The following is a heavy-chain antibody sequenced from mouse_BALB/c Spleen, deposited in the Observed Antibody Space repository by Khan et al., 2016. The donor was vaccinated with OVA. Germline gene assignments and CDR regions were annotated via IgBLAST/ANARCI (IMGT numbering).Heavy chain of an antibody. Sequence: QVQLKQSGAELAKPGASVKMSCKASGYTFTSYWMHWVKQRPGQGLEWIGFINPTTGYTEYNQKFKDKATLTADKSSSTAYMQLSSLTSEDSAVYYGARSPTRITQFSYWGQGTLVTVAA. V-gene: IGHV1-7*01. D-gene: IGHD2-4*01. J-gene: IGHJ3*01. CDR3: ARSPTRITQFSY. CDR2: INPTTGYT. CDR1: GYTFTSYW.